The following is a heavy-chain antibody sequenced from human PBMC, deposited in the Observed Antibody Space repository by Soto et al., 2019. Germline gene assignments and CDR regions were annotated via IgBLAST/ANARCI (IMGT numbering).Heavy chain of an antibody. J-gene: IGHJ5*02. CDR2: ISVYNGNT. Sequence: ASVKVSCKASGYTFTSSGISWVRQAPGQGLEWMGWISVYNGNTSYAQNFQGRVSMTTDTSTSTVYMELRNLRSDDTAVYYCARGVVVPAATGKTWFDPWGQGTLVTVSS. CDR1: GYTFTSSG. V-gene: IGHV1-18*01. CDR3: ARGVVVPAATGKTWFDP. D-gene: IGHD2-2*01.